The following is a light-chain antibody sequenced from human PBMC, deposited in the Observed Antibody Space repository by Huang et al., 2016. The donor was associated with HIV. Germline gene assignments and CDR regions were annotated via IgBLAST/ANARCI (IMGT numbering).Light chain of an antibody. CDR1: QSVSRY. J-gene: IGKJ4*01. CDR3: QQRSNWPPTLT. Sequence: EIVLTQSPVTLSASPGERATLSCRASQSVSRYLACYQHKPGQAPRLLIYDASTRATGIPARFSGSGSGTDFTLTISSLEPEDFAVYYCQQRSNWPPTLTFGGGTKVEIK. CDR2: DAS. V-gene: IGKV3-11*01.